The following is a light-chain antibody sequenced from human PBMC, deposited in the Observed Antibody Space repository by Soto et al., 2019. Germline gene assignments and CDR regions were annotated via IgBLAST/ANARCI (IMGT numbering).Light chain of an antibody. CDR2: GAS. V-gene: IGKV3-20*01. J-gene: IGKJ4*01. Sequence: EIVLTQSPGTLSLSPGERATLSCRASQSVGRNYLAWYQQKPGQAPRLLNYGASSKASGISDRFSGSGSGTDFTLTIRQQEPEDFAVFYCQQYASSPLTFGGGTKVEI. CDR3: QQYASSPLT. CDR1: QSVGRNY.